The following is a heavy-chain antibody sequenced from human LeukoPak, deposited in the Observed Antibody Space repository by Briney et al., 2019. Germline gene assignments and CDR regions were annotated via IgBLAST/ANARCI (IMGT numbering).Heavy chain of an antibody. CDR3: ARVGDYGANSAMVMTP. Sequence: SVKVSCKASGGSFSSYVFTWVRQAPGQGLEWMGGIVPIFGRANYAQKFQGRVTITADKSTNTVYMEVSRPTSEDTAVYYCARVGDYGANSAMVMTPWGQGTLVTVSS. D-gene: IGHD4-23*01. CDR1: GGSFSSYV. J-gene: IGHJ4*02. CDR2: IVPIFGRA. V-gene: IGHV1-69*06.